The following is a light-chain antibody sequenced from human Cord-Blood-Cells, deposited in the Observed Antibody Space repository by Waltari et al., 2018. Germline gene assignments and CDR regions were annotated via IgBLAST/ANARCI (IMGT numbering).Light chain of an antibody. CDR1: GRDVVCDNC. J-gene: IGLJ1*01. CDR3: SSYTSSSSYV. Sequence: QSALTHPPSVSGSPGLAISIACTATGRDVVCDNCVSWYQQHPGKTPKLMIYDVMKRPSGVSNRFSGSKSGNTASLTISGLQAEDEADYYCSSYTSSSSYVFGTGTKVTVL. CDR2: DVM. V-gene: IGLV2-14*01.